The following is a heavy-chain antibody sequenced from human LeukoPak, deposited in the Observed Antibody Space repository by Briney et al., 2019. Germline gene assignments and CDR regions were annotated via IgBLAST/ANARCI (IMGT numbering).Heavy chain of an antibody. D-gene: IGHD6-6*01. CDR2: IWYDGSNK. CDR3: AGEAEYSSSYYFDY. Sequence: PGGSLRLSCAASGFTFSSYGTHWVRQAPGKGLEWVAVIWYDGSNKYYADSVKGRFTISRDNSKNTLYLQMNSLRAEDTAVYYCAGEAEYSSSYYFDYWGQGTLVTVSS. J-gene: IGHJ4*02. CDR1: GFTFSSYG. V-gene: IGHV3-33*01.